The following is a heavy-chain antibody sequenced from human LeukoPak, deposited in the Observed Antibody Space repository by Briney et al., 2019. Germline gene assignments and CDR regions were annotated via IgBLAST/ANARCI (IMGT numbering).Heavy chain of an antibody. Sequence: GGSPRLSCAASGFTFSSYSMNWVRQAPGKGLEWVSSISSSSSYIYYADSVKGRFTISRDNAKNSLYLQMNSLRAEDTAAYYCARGSEQLVWGSRDYWGQGTLVTVSS. CDR2: ISSSSSYI. V-gene: IGHV3-21*01. CDR1: GFTFSSYS. J-gene: IGHJ4*02. CDR3: ARGSEQLVWGSRDY. D-gene: IGHD6-13*01.